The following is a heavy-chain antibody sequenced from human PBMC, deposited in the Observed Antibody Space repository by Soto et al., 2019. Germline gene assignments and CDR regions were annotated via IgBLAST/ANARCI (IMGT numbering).Heavy chain of an antibody. CDR2: VYYSGST. V-gene: IGHV4-30-4*01. CDR1: GGSVSSGYHY. D-gene: IGHD3-22*01. CDR3: ATESSGSSPLHFDF. J-gene: IGHJ4*02. Sequence: QVLLEESGPGLVKPSQTLSLTCTVSGGSVSSGYHYWSWIRQPPGKGLEWIGYVYYSGSTYYNPSLGSRVTISIDTSKNQFSLKLNPVTASDAAVYFCATESSGSSPLHFDFWGQGAPVSVSS.